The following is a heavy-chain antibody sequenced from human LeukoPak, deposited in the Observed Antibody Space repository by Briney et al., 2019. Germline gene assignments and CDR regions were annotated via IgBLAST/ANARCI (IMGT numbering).Heavy chain of an antibody. J-gene: IGHJ4*02. CDR1: GGSINSGNYY. CDR2: IYTGGST. D-gene: IGHD3-9*01. Sequence: SETLSLTCTVSGGSINSGNYYWSWIRQPAGKGLEWIGRIYTGGSTNYNPSLQSRVTISVDTSKNQFSLNLSSVTAADTAVYYCARVNRRYDILTGYYTHPYYFDYWGQGTLVTVSS. CDR3: ARVNRRYDILTGYYTHPYYFDY. V-gene: IGHV4-61*02.